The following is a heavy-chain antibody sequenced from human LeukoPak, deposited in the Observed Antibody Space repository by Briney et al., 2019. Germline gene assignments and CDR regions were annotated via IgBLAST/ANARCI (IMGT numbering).Heavy chain of an antibody. CDR3: ARAIEFWSGYIQGYYFDY. J-gene: IGHJ4*02. D-gene: IGHD3-3*01. V-gene: IGHV4-4*07. CDR2: IYTSGST. Sequence: SETLSLTCTVSGGSISSYYWSWIRQPAGKGLEWIGRIYTSGSTNYNPSLKSRVTMSVDTSKNQFSLKLSSVTAADTAVYYCARAIEFWSGYIQGYYFDYWGQGTLVTVSS. CDR1: GGSISSYY.